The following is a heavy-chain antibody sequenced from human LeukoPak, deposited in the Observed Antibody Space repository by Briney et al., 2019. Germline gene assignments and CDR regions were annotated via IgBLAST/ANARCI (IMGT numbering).Heavy chain of an antibody. CDR2: ISAYSGNT. V-gene: IGHV1-18*01. D-gene: IGHD3-22*01. CDR1: GYTFISYG. J-gene: IGHJ4*02. Sequence: ASVKVSCKASGYTFISYGISWERQAPGQGPEWMGWISAYSGNTNYAQKLQGRVTMTTDTSTSTAYMELRSLRSDDTAMYYCARDKDYSDSSGYWDYWGQGTLVTVSS. CDR3: ARDKDYSDSSGYWDY.